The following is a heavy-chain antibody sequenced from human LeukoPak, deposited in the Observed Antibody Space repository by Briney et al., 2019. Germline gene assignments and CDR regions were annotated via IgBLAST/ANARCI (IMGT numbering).Heavy chain of an antibody. J-gene: IGHJ4*02. D-gene: IGHD6-19*01. CDR3: AREGGDGLVFDY. CDR1: GYTFNAYG. V-gene: IGHV1-2*06. CDR2: INPNSGGT. Sequence: ASVKVSCKAYGYTFNAYGVTWVRQAPGQGLEWMGRINPNSGGTNYAQKFQGRVTMTRDTSISTAYMELSRLRSDDTAVYYCAREGGDGLVFDYWGQGTLVTVSS.